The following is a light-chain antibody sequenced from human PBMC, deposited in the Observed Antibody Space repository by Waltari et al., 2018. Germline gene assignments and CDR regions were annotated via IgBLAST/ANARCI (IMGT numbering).Light chain of an antibody. CDR1: QSISSSY. CDR3: QQYGHSPFT. V-gene: IGKV3-20*01. CDR2: GSS. J-gene: IGKJ3*01. Sequence: EIVLTQSPGTLSLSPGDRATLSCRASQSISSSYLAWYQQKPGQAPRLLIYGSSSRATGSPDRFSGSGSGTDFTLTISRREPEDFAVYYCQQYGHSPFTFGPGTKVDFK.